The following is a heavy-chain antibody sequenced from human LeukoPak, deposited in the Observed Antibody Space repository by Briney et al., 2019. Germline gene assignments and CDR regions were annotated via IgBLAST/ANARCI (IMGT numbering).Heavy chain of an antibody. J-gene: IGHJ1*01. CDR3: AKAAHYDSSGYYSSIYFQH. CDR2: ISGSGGST. V-gene: IGHV3-23*01. D-gene: IGHD3-22*01. CDR1: GFTFSSYA. Sequence: PGGSLRLSCAASGFTFSSYAMSWVRQAPGKGLEWVSAISGSGGSTYYADPVKGRFTISRDNSKNTLYLQMNSLRAEDTAVYYCAKAAHYDSSGYYSSIYFQHWGQGTLVTVSS.